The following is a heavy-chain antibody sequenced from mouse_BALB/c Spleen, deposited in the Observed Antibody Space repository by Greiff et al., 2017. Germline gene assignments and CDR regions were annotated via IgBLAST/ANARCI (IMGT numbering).Heavy chain of an antibody. CDR3: ALHYYGPAWFAY. CDR1: GYTFTDYV. Sequence: VQLVESGPELVKPGASVKMSCKASGYTFTDYVISWVKQRTGQGLEWIGEIYPGSGSTYYNEKFKGKATLTADKSSNTAYMQLSSLTSEDSAVYFCALHYYGPAWFAYWGQGTLVTVSA. D-gene: IGHD1-2*01. CDR2: IYPGSGST. J-gene: IGHJ3*01. V-gene: IGHV1-77*01.